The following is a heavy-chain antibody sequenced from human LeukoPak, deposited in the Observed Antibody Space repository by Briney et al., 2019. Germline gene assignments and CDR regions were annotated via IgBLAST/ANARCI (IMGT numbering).Heavy chain of an antibody. D-gene: IGHD3-9*01. Sequence: SETLSLTCTVSGGSISSSSYYWGWIRQPPGKGLEWIGSIYYSGSTYYNPSLKSRVTISVDTSKNQFSLKLSSVTAADTAVYYCARDRTYYDILTGPSNNWFDPWGQGTLVTVSS. J-gene: IGHJ5*02. CDR1: GGSISSSSYY. CDR3: ARDRTYYDILTGPSNNWFDP. V-gene: IGHV4-39*02. CDR2: IYYSGST.